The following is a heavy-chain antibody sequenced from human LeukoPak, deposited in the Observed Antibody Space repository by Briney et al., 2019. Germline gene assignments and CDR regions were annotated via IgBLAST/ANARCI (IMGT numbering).Heavy chain of an antibody. V-gene: IGHV3-53*01. CDR1: GFTVSSNY. Sequence: GRSLRLSCAASGFTVSSNYMSWVRQAPGKGLEWVSVIYSGGSTYYADSVKGRFAISRDNSKNTLYLQMNSLRAEDTAVYYCARAQGGWLHAFDIWGQGTMVTVSS. D-gene: IGHD6-19*01. CDR2: IYSGGST. CDR3: ARAQGGWLHAFDI. J-gene: IGHJ3*02.